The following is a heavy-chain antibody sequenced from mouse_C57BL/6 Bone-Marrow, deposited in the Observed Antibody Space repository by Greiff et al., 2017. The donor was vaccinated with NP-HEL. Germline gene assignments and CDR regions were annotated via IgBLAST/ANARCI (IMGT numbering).Heavy chain of an antibody. CDR3: ARGSYGSSYDWYFDV. D-gene: IGHD1-1*01. J-gene: IGHJ1*03. V-gene: IGHV1-81*01. CDR1: GYTFTSYG. CDR2: LYPRSGNT. Sequence: QVQLKQSGAELARPGASVKLSCKASGYTFTSYGISWVKQRTGQGLEWIGELYPRSGNTYYNAKFKGKATLTTAKSSSTAYMELRSLTSEDSAVYFCARGSYGSSYDWYFDVWGTGTTVTVSS.